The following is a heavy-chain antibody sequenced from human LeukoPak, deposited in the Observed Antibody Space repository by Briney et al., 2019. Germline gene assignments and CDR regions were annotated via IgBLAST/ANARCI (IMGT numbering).Heavy chain of an antibody. CDR1: GYTFTGHF. J-gene: IGHJ3*02. CDR2: INPNNGDT. D-gene: IGHD4-23*01. Sequence: ASLKVSCEASGYTFTGHFIHWVRQAPGQGLEWMGCINPNNGDTNYAQRLKGRVTMTGDATISTAYMEMTNLRSDDTAAYYCASHNTYGGNPRYDAFDIWGQGTMVTVSS. V-gene: IGHV1-2*02. CDR3: ASHNTYGGNPRYDAFDI.